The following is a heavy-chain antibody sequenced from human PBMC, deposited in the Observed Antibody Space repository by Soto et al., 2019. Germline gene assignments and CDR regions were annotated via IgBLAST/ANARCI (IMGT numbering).Heavy chain of an antibody. Sequence: QVQLVESGGGVVQPGRSLRLSCAASGFTFSSYGMHWVRQAPGKGLEWVAVISYDGSNKYYADSVKGRFTISRDNSKNKLYLQMNSLRSEDTGVYYCAKEWYGDYMWESYRYEDAFDIWGQGTMVTVSS. D-gene: IGHD3-16*02. CDR3: AKEWYGDYMWESYRYEDAFDI. CDR2: ISYDGSNK. CDR1: GFTFSSYG. J-gene: IGHJ3*02. V-gene: IGHV3-30*18.